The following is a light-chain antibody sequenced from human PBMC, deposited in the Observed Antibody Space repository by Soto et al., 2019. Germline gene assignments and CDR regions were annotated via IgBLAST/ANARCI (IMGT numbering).Light chain of an antibody. CDR1: SSDVGGYNY. CDR2: EVS. CDR3: SSNVGSNNLV. Sequence: QSVLTQPPSASGSPGQSVTISCTGTSSDVGGYNYVSWYQQHPGKAPKLIIYEVSKRPSGVPDRFSASKSANTASLTVSGLQAEDEADYYCSSNVGSNNLVFGGGTKVTVL. V-gene: IGLV2-8*01. J-gene: IGLJ2*01.